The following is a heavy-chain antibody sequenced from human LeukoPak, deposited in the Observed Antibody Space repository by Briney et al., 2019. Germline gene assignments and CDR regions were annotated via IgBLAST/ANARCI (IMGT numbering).Heavy chain of an antibody. CDR2: ISGSGGST. V-gene: IGHV3-23*01. Sequence: QPGGSLRLSCAASGFAASGFTFSNYAMSWVRQAPGKGLEWVSVISGSGGSTYYADSVKGRFTISRDNSKNTLYLQMNSLRAEDTAVYYCAKEIYGDATGGRFQHWGQGTLVTVSS. J-gene: IGHJ1*01. D-gene: IGHD4-17*01. CDR3: AKEIYGDATGGRFQH. CDR1: GFAASGFTFSNYA.